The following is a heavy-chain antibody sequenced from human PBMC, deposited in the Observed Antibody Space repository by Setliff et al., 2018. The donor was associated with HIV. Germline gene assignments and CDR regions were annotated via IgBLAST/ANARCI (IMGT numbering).Heavy chain of an antibody. J-gene: IGHJ3*01. V-gene: IGHV5-51*01. CDR2: IYPGDSDT. CDR3: ARRPVSDTFDV. CDR1: GYSFSIYY. Sequence: GESLKISCKGSGYSFSIYYIGWVRQMPGKGLEWMGIIYPGDSDTRYGPSFEGQVTISADWSITTAFLQWNSLKASDTAMYYCARRPVSDTFDVWGQGTMVTVSS.